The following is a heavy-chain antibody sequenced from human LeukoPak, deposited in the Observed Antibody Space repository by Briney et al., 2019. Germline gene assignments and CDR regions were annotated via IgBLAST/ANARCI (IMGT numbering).Heavy chain of an antibody. CDR1: GYSIRSGFS. D-gene: IGHD3-16*01. V-gene: IGHV4-38-2*02. CDR2: ISHSGTT. CDR3: AREGAVPGIDP. J-gene: IGHJ5*02. Sequence: PSETLSLTCAVSGYSIRSGFSWGWIRQPPGKGLEWIGTISHSGTTDYKSTLQSRLTISVDTSKNLFFLRLTSVTAADTAVYYCAREGAVPGIDPWGQGTLVTVSS.